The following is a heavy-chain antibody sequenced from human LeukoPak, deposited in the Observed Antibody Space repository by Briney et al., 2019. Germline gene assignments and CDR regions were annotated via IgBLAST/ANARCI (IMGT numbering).Heavy chain of an antibody. J-gene: IGHJ6*02. V-gene: IGHV1-8*01. CDR2: MNPNSGNT. D-gene: IGHD3-10*01. Sequence: ASVKVSCKASGYTFTSYDINWVRQATGQGLEWMGWMNPNSGNTGYAQKFQGRVTMTRNTSISTAYMELSSLRSEDTAVYYCARDRTEFGYYYYGMDVWGQGTTVTVSS. CDR3: ARDRTEFGYYYYGMDV. CDR1: GYTFTSYD.